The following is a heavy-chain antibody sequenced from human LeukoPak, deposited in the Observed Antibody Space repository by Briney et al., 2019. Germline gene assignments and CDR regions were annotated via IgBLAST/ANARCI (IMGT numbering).Heavy chain of an antibody. D-gene: IGHD5-24*01. V-gene: IGHV3-48*03. CDR3: ARVYDGYNQNFDY. CDR1: GFTFSSYE. J-gene: IGHJ4*02. Sequence: GGSLRLSCAASGFTFSSYEMNWVRQAPGKGLEWVSYISSSGSTIYYADSVKGRFTISRDNAKNSLYLQMNSLRAEDTALYYCARVYDGYNQNFDYWGQGTLVTVSS. CDR2: ISSSGSTI.